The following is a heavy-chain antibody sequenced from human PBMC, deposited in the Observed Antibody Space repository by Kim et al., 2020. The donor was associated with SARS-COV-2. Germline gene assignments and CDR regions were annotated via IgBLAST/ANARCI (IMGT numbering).Heavy chain of an antibody. CDR3: ARSRLVIIGSDAFDI. J-gene: IGHJ3*02. Sequence: QKFQGRVTITADESTSTAYMELSSLRSEDTAVYYCARSRLVIIGSDAFDIWGQGTMVTVSS. V-gene: IGHV1-69*01. D-gene: IGHD3-9*01.